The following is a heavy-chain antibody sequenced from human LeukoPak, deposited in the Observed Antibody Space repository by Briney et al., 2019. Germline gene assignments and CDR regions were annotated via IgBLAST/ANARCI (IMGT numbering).Heavy chain of an antibody. CDR3: ARAPGFWSAKPFHYYGMDV. V-gene: IGHV4-34*01. Sequence: SKTLSLTCAVYGGSFSGYYWSWIRQPPGKGLEWIGEINHSGSTNCNPSLKSRVTISVDTSKNQFSLKLSSVTAADTAVYYCARAPGFWSAKPFHYYGMDVWGQGTTVTVSS. CDR2: INHSGST. D-gene: IGHD3-3*01. J-gene: IGHJ6*02. CDR1: GGSFSGYY.